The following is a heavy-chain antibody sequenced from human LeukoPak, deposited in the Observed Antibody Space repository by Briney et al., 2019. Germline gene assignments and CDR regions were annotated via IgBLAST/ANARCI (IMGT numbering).Heavy chain of an antibody. CDR3: VLDRFSSFAFDI. J-gene: IGHJ3*02. Sequence: PGGSLRLSCAASGFTFSRYWMHWVRQAPGKGLLWVSRINSDGSSTYYADSVKGRFTTSRDNAKNALHLQMNSLTAEDTAVYYCVLDRFSSFAFDIWGQGTMVTVSS. CDR1: GFTFSRYW. V-gene: IGHV3-74*01. CDR2: INSDGSST. D-gene: IGHD3-3*01.